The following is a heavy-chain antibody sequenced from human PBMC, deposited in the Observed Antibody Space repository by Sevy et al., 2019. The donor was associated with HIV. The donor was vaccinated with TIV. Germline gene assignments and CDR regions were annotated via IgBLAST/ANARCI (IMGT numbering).Heavy chain of an antibody. Sequence: GSLRLSCAASGFTFSSYDMHWVRQATGKGLEWVSAIGTAGDTYYPGSVKGRFTISRENAKNSLYLQMNSLRAGDTAVYYCARGQGYCSGGSCSGEDAFDIWGQGTMVTVSS. CDR1: GFTFSSYD. CDR2: IGTAGDT. D-gene: IGHD2-15*01. V-gene: IGHV3-13*01. CDR3: ARGQGYCSGGSCSGEDAFDI. J-gene: IGHJ3*02.